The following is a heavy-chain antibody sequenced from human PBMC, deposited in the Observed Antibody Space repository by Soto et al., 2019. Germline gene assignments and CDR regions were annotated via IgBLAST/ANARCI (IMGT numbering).Heavy chain of an antibody. Sequence: PGGSLRLSCAASGFTFSSYGMHWVRQAPGKGLEWVSAISGSGGSTYYADSVKGRFTISGDNSKNTLYLQMNSLRAEDTAVYYCAKAGIQLWPDYFDYWGQGTLVTVSS. J-gene: IGHJ4*02. CDR2: ISGSGGST. CDR3: AKAGIQLWPDYFDY. V-gene: IGHV3-23*01. D-gene: IGHD5-18*01. CDR1: GFTFSSYG.